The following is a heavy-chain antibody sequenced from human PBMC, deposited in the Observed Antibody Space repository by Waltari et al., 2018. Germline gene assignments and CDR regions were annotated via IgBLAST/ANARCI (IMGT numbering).Heavy chain of an antibody. CDR1: GYSISSGYY. Sequence: QVQLQESGPGLVKPSETLSLTCTVSGYSISSGYYWGWIRQPPGKGLEWIGGIYHSGSTYYHPSLKSRVTISVDASKNQFSLKLSSVTAADTAVYYCATTIGVAGESDAVDIWGQGTMVTVSS. CDR2: IYHSGST. J-gene: IGHJ3*02. V-gene: IGHV4-38-2*02. CDR3: ATTIGVAGESDAVDI. D-gene: IGHD6-19*01.